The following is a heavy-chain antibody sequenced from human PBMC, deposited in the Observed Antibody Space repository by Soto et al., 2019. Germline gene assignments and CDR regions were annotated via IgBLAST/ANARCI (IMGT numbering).Heavy chain of an antibody. J-gene: IGHJ4*02. V-gene: IGHV4-4*07. CDR1: VGSISSYY. Sequence: PSETLSLTCTVSVGSISSYYWSWIRQPAGKGLEWIGRIYTSGSTNYNPSLKSRVTMSVDTSKDQFSLKLSSVTAADTAVYYCARDSGGLFGLPDYFDYWGQGTLVTVSS. D-gene: IGHD3-22*01. CDR2: IYTSGST. CDR3: ARDSGGLFGLPDYFDY.